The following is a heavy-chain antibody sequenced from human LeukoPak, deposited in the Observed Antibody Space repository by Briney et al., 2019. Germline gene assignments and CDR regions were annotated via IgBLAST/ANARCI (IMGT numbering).Heavy chain of an antibody. J-gene: IGHJ4*02. D-gene: IGHD2-2*01. CDR2: ISSSSSYI. Sequence: GGSLRLSCAASGFTFSSYSMNWVRQAPGQGLEWVSSISSSSSYIYYADSVKGRFTISRDNAKNSLYLEMNSLRAEDTAVYYCARGGVVPAAEWGQGALVTVSS. V-gene: IGHV3-21*01. CDR1: GFTFSSYS. CDR3: ARGGVVPAAE.